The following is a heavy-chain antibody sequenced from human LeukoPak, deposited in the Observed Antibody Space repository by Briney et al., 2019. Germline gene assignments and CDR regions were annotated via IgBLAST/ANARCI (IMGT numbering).Heavy chain of an antibody. CDR3: AAPGDWNDVPY. Sequence: PSETLSLTCTVSGGSISGYYWTCIRQPPGKGLEWIGYIYYSGSTNYNPSLKSRVTISVDTSKNQFSLKLRSVTAADTAVYYCAAPGDWNDVPYWGQGTLVTVSS. D-gene: IGHD1-1*01. J-gene: IGHJ4*02. CDR2: IYYSGST. V-gene: IGHV4-59*01. CDR1: GGSISGYY.